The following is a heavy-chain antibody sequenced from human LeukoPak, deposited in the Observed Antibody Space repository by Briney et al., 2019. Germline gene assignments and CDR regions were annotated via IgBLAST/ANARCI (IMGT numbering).Heavy chain of an antibody. CDR1: GGSISSYY. V-gene: IGHV4-59*01. Sequence: SSETLSLTCTVSGGSISSYYWSWIRQPPGKGLEWIGYIYYSGSTNYNPSLKSRVTISVDTSKNQFSLKLSSVTAADTAVYYCAREVSSSLHFDYWGQGTLVTVSS. J-gene: IGHJ4*02. CDR2: IYYSGST. D-gene: IGHD6-6*01. CDR3: AREVSSSLHFDY.